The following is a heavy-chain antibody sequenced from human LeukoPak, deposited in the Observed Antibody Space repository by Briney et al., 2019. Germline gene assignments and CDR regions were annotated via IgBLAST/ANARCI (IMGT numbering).Heavy chain of an antibody. CDR3: ARGWYSGSPVDY. J-gene: IGHJ4*02. CDR2: IYYSRRT. D-gene: IGHD1-26*01. Sequence: SETLSLTCTVSGGSISSYYWRWLRQPPGKGLEGIGHIYYSRRTNYNPSRKGSVTPAVDTCKSHFSLKLSSVTAADTAVYDCARGWYSGSPVDYWGQGTLVTVSA. CDR1: GGSISSYY. V-gene: IGHV4-59*01.